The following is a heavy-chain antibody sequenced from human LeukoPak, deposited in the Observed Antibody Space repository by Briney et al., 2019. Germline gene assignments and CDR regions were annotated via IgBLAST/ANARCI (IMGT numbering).Heavy chain of an antibody. J-gene: IGHJ4*02. D-gene: IGHD2-2*01. CDR3: ASLCSSTSCYSQL. V-gene: IGHV3-30-3*01. Sequence: GGSLRLSCAASGFTFSSYAMHWVRQAPGKGLEWVAVISYDGSNKYYADSVKGRFTISRDNSKNTLYLQMNSLRAEDTAVYYCASLCSSTSCYSQLWGQGTLVTVSS. CDR1: GFTFSSYA. CDR2: ISYDGSNK.